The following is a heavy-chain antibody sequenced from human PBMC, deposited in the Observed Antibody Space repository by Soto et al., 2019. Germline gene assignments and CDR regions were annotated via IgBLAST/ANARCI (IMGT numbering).Heavy chain of an antibody. Sequence: QVQLVESGGGVVQPGRSLRLSCAASGFTFSSYGMHWVRQAPGKGLEWVAVIWYDGSNKYYADSVKGRFTISRDNSKTTLYLQMNSLRAEDTAVYYCARASEDSSGYYPDAFDIWGQGTMVTVSS. CDR3: ARASEDSSGYYPDAFDI. V-gene: IGHV3-33*01. CDR2: IWYDGSNK. D-gene: IGHD3-22*01. J-gene: IGHJ3*02. CDR1: GFTFSSYG.